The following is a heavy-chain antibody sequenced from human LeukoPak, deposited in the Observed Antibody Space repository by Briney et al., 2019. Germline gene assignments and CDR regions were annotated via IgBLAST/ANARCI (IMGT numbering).Heavy chain of an antibody. CDR1: GFTFSSYG. D-gene: IGHD2/OR15-2a*01. V-gene: IGHV3-23*01. Sequence: PGGNPRLSCETSGFTFSSYGMSWVRQAPGKGLEWVSTISGSGGSTYYADSVKGRFTISRDNSENSLYLQMDSLTAEDTAVYYCTRKGSQWDFLVDYWGQGTRVAVSP. CDR3: TRKGSQWDFLVDY. CDR2: ISGSGGST. J-gene: IGHJ4*02.